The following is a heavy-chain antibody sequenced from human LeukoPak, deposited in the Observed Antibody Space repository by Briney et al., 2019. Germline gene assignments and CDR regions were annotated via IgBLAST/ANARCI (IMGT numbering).Heavy chain of an antibody. CDR1: GFTFSDFY. J-gene: IGHJ4*02. CDR2: ISSGGDTI. CDR3: ARDAGYAGSSIMIRGVIDY. D-gene: IGHD3-10*01. Sequence: GGSLRLSCAASGFTFSDFYMTWIRQAPGKGLEWVSYISSGGDTIYYADSVRGRFTISRDNAKNSLFLRMDSLRDEDTAVYYCARDAGYAGSSIMIRGVIDYWGQGTLVTVSS. V-gene: IGHV3-11*01.